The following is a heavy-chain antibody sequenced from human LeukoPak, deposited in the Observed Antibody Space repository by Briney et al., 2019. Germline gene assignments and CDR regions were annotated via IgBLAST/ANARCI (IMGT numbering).Heavy chain of an antibody. Sequence: PSETLSLTCAVYGGSFSGYYWSWIRQPPGKGLEWIGEINHSGSTNYNPSLKSRVTISVDTSKNQFSLKLSSVTAADTAVYYRARGRHMVRGAPPYGYWGQGTLVTVS. V-gene: IGHV4-34*01. D-gene: IGHD3-10*01. CDR1: GGSFSGYY. J-gene: IGHJ4*02. CDR3: ARGRHMVRGAPPYGY. CDR2: INHSGST.